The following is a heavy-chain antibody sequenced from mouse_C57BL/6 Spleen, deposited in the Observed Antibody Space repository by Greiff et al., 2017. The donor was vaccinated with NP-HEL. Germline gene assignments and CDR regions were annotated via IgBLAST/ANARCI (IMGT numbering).Heavy chain of an antibody. V-gene: IGHV1-81*01. CDR3: ARKEYSNYVYFDV. CDR2: IYPRSGNT. CDR1: GYTFTSYG. J-gene: IGHJ1*03. D-gene: IGHD2-5*01. Sequence: VQLQQSGAELARPGASVKLSCKASGYTFTSYGISWVKQRTGQGLEWIGEIYPRSGNTYYNEKFKGKATLTADKSSSTAYMELRSLTSEDSAVYFCARKEYSNYVYFDVWGTGTTVTVSS.